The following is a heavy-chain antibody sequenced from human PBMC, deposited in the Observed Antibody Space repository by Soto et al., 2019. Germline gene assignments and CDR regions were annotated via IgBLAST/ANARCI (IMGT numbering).Heavy chain of an antibody. D-gene: IGHD3-10*01. J-gene: IGHJ4*02. CDR1: GGSFSGYY. CDR2: INHSGST. Sequence: PSETLSLTCAVYGGSFSGYYWSWIRQPPGKGLEWIGEINHSGSTNYNPSLKSRVTISVDTSKNQFSLKLSSVTAADTAVYYCARGHKRYMVRGVIGDYWGQGTLVTVSS. CDR3: ARGHKRYMVRGVIGDY. V-gene: IGHV4-34*01.